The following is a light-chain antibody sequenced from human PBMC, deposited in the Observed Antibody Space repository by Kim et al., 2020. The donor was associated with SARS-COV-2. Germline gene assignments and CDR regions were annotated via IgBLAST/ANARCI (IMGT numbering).Light chain of an antibody. CDR3: QQRSNWPLT. V-gene: IGKV3-11*01. CDR2: DAS. CDR1: QSVRNY. J-gene: IGKJ4*01. Sequence: EIVLTQSPATLSLSPGERATLSCRASQSVRNYLAWYQQKPGQAPRLLIYDASNRATGTPARFSGSGSGTDFTLTISSLEPEDFAVYYCQQRSNWPLTFGGGTKVEI.